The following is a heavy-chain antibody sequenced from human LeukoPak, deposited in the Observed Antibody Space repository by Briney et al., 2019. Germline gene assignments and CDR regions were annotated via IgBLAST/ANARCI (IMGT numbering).Heavy chain of an antibody. J-gene: IGHJ4*02. CDR2: IYSGGTT. V-gene: IGHV3-53*01. Sequence: PGGSLRLSCAVSGFTVSGNYMSWVRQAPGKGLEWVSLIYSGGTTYYADSVKGRFTISRDNSKNALYLQMNSLRAEDTAVYYCARDRRALPTNQPQDYWGQGTLVTVSS. CDR3: ARDRRALPTNQPQDY. CDR1: GFTVSGNY.